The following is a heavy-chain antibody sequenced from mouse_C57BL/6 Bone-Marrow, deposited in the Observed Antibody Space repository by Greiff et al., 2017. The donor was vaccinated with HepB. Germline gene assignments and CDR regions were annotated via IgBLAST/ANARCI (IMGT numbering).Heavy chain of an antibody. J-gene: IGHJ2*01. CDR2: ISDGGSYT. CDR3: ARGGAFITTFDY. V-gene: IGHV5-4*01. CDR1: GFTFSSYA. D-gene: IGHD1-1*01. Sequence: EVQLQESGGGLVKPGGSLKLSCAASGFTFSSYAMSWVRQTPEKRLEWVATISDGGSYTYYPDNVKGRFTISRDNAKNNLYLQMSHLKSEDTAMYYCARGGAFITTFDYWGQGTTLTVSS.